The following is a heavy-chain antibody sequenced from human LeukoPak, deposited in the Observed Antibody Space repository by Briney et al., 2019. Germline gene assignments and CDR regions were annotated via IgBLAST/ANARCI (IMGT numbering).Heavy chain of an antibody. CDR1: GFPFSSHG. CDR3: ANAARRVGSRGAYYYYYYMDV. V-gene: IGHV3-23*01. Sequence: PGGSLRLSCAASGFPFSSHGMSWVRQAPGKGLEWVSGIIGGGGSTYYADSVKGRFTISGDNSRNTLFLQMNSLRAEDTAVYYCANAARRVGSRGAYYYYYYMDVWGKGTTVTVSS. J-gene: IGHJ6*03. CDR2: IIGGGGST. D-gene: IGHD6-6*01.